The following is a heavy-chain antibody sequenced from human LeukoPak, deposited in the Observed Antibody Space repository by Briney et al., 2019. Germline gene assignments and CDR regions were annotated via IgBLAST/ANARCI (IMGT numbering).Heavy chain of an antibody. CDR2: IKQDGSEK. D-gene: IGHD2/OR15-2a*01. V-gene: IGHV3-7*01. Sequence: GGSLRLSCAASGFTFSSYWMSWVRQAPGKGLEWVANIKQDGSEKYYVDSVKGRFTISRDNAKNSLYLQMDSLRAEDTAVYYCARGIIGVHYYYYYMDVWGKGTTVTVSS. CDR3: ARGIIGVHYYYYYMDV. CDR1: GFTFSSYW. J-gene: IGHJ6*03.